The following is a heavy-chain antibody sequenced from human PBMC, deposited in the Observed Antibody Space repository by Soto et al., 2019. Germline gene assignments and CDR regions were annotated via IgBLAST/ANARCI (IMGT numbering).Heavy chain of an antibody. V-gene: IGHV1-18*01. Sequence: ASVKVSCKASGYTFTSYGISWERQAPGQGLEWMGWISAYNGNTNYAQKLQGRVTMTTATSTSTAYMELRSLRSDDTAVYYCARDMGATVTTNYFYYGMAVSEKETTSTLAS. J-gene: IGHJ6*01. CDR2: ISAYNGNT. D-gene: IGHD4-17*01. CDR1: GYTFTSYG. CDR3: ARDMGATVTTNYFYYGMAV.